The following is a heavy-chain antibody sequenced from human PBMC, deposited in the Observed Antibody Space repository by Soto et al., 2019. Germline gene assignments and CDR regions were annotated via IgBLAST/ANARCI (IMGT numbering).Heavy chain of an antibody. J-gene: IGHJ5*02. CDR3: ARGVVVVVAALNWFDP. CDR2: IIPIFGTA. V-gene: IGHV1-69*06. CDR1: GGTFSSYA. Sequence: GASMKVSCKASGGTFSSYAISWVRQAPGQGLEWMGGIIPIFGTANYAQKFQGRVTITADKSTSTAYMELSSLRSEDTAVYYCARGVVVVVAALNWFDPWGQGTLVTVSS. D-gene: IGHD2-15*01.